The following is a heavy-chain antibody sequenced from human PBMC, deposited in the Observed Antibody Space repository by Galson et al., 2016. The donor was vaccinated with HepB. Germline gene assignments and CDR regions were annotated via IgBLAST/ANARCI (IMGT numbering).Heavy chain of an antibody. D-gene: IGHD3-3*01. CDR3: ARAKGRFLEWLPYDY. J-gene: IGHJ4*02. Sequence: VKVSCKASGYTFTSYYILWVRQAPGQGLEWMGIINPSGGRTRYAQKFQGRVTMTRDTSTSTVYMELSSLRSEDTAVYYCARAKGRFLEWLPYDYWGQGTLVTVSS. V-gene: IGHV1-46*01. CDR1: GYTFTSYY. CDR2: INPSGGRT.